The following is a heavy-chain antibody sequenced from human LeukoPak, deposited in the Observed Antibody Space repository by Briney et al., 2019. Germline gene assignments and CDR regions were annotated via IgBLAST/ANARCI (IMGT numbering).Heavy chain of an antibody. Sequence: GGSLRLSCAASGFTFSSYDMHWVRQATGKGLEWVSAIGTAGDTYYPGSVKGRFTISRENAKNSSYLQMNSLRAGDTAVYYCARAFYGSGSYYNFGKWGQGTLVTVSA. D-gene: IGHD3-10*01. V-gene: IGHV3-13*04. J-gene: IGHJ4*02. CDR1: GFTFSSYD. CDR3: ARAFYGSGSYYNFGK. CDR2: IGTAGDT.